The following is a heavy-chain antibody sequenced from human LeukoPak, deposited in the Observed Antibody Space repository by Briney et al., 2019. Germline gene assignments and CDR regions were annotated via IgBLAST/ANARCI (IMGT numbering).Heavy chain of an antibody. CDR3: ARQSFAYCGGDCYYPDY. CDR1: GGSISSSSYY. J-gene: IGHJ4*02. V-gene: IGHV4-39*01. Sequence: SETLSLTCTVSGGSISSSSYYWGWIRQPPGKGLEWIGSIYYSGSTYYNPSLKSRVTVSVDTSKNQISLKLRSGTAADTAVYYCARQSFAYCGGDCYYPDYWGQGTLVTVSS. D-gene: IGHD2-21*02. CDR2: IYYSGST.